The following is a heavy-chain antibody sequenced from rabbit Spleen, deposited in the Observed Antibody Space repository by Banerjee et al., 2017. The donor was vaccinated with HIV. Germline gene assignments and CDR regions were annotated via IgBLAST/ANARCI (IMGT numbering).Heavy chain of an antibody. V-gene: IGHV1S47*01. D-gene: IGHD5-1*01. CDR2: IEPIFGKT. CDR1: GFDFSNYG. CDR3: VRDLVGVIGWNFYL. J-gene: IGHJ4*01. Sequence: QEQLVESGGGLVQPGGSLKLSCKASGFDFSNYGVSWVRQAPGKGLEWIGYIEPIFGKTYYANWVNGRFTISSHNAQNTLYLQLSSLTAADTATYFCVRDLVGVIGWNFYLWGPGTLVTVS.